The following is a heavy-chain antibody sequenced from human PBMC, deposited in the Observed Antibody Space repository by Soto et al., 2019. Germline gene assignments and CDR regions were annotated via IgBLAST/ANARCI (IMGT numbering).Heavy chain of an antibody. Sequence: PGGSLRLSCATSGFTFSTYAMHWVRQAPGKGLEYVSAISSNGRSTYYANSVKGRFTISRDNSKNTLYLQMDSLRAEDMAVYYCAKDRYCSSTSCYAGYYWGQGTLVTVSS. CDR1: GFTFSTYA. CDR2: ISSNGRST. CDR3: AKDRYCSSTSCYAGYY. D-gene: IGHD2-2*01. V-gene: IGHV3-64*01. J-gene: IGHJ4*02.